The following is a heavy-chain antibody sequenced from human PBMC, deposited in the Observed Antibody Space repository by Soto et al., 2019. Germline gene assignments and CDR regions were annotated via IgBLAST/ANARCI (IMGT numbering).Heavy chain of an antibody. Sequence: QVQLDQSGAEVKKPGASVKVSCKASGFTFTGHYIHWVRQAPGQGLERMGWINPNRGGTSYAQKFQCRLTMTTDTSITTAYLELSRLSSDETAFYFCAKRGSVFRPSLGYFDYWGQGTLVTVSS. J-gene: IGHJ4*02. CDR3: AKRGSVFRPSLGYFDY. CDR2: INPNRGGT. V-gene: IGHV1-2*02. CDR1: GFTFTGHY. D-gene: IGHD1-1*01.